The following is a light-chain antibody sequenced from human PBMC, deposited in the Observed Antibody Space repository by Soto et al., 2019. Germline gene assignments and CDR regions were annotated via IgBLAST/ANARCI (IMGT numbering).Light chain of an antibody. J-gene: IGLJ2*01. CDR3: AAWDDSLTGPV. Sequence: QSVLTQPPSASGTPGQRVTISCSGSSSNIGSNYVYWYQQLPGTAPTLLIFRNNQRPSGVPDRFSCSKSGTSASLAISGLRSDDEADYYWAAWDDSLTGPVFGGGTKLTVL. CDR1: SSNIGSNY. V-gene: IGLV1-47*01. CDR2: RNN.